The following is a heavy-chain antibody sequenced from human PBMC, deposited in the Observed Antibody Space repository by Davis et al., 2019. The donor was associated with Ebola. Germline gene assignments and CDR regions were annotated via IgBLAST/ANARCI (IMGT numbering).Heavy chain of an antibody. V-gene: IGHV3-23*01. CDR2: ISGSGGST. D-gene: IGHD2-2*01. CDR3: AKDGSSSTSLVIEDYYYYYGMDV. J-gene: IGHJ6*02. CDR1: GFTFSSYS. Sequence: PGGSLRLSCAASGFTFSSYSMNWVRQAPGKGLECVSAISGSGGSTYYADSVKGRFTISRDNSKNTLYLQMNSLRAEDTAVYYCAKDGSSSTSLVIEDYYYYYGMDVWGQGTTVTVSS.